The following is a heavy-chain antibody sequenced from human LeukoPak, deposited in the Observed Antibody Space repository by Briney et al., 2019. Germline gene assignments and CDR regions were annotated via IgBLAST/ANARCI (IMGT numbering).Heavy chain of an antibody. CDR1: GFTFSTSW. D-gene: IGHD3-10*01. V-gene: IGHV3-7*01. CDR2: IKRDGSEK. Sequence: GGSLRLSCAASGFTFSTSWMSWVRQAPGKGLEWVANIKRDGSEKYYVDSVKGRFTISRDNSKNSLYLQMNSLRAEDTAVYYCARDLRRYYGSGSSDYWGQGTLVTVSS. CDR3: ARDLRRYYGSGSSDY. J-gene: IGHJ4*02.